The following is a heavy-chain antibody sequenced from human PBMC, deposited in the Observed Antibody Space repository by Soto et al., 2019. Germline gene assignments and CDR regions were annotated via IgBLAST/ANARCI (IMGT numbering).Heavy chain of an antibody. D-gene: IGHD2-2*01. J-gene: IGHJ5*02. CDR3: ARGIGEYQVLSRWFDP. CDR2: VYYSGYT. CDR1: GGSMSPYY. Sequence: SETLSLTCTVSGGSMSPYYWSWIRQAPGVGLEWIAYVYYSGYTHYNPPLKSRVTISVDTTKNQLSLKLTSVTAADTAVYYCARGIGEYQVLSRWFDPWGQGTLVTVSS. V-gene: IGHV4-59*01.